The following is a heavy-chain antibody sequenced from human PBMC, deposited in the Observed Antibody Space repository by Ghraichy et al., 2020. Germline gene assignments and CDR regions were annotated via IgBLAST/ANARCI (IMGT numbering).Heavy chain of an antibody. D-gene: IGHD4-23*01. V-gene: IGHV3-48*02. CDR1: GFPFSSYS. J-gene: IGHJ6*02. CDR3: ARASRVVRFYYYDALDV. CDR2: ITGSGRTK. Sequence: SCVGSGFPFSSYSFNWVRQSPGKGLEWVSYITGSGRTKSYADSVKGRFTVSRDNAKNSLFLQMNSLRDEDTAVYYCARASRVVRFYYYDALDVWGQGTTVTVSS.